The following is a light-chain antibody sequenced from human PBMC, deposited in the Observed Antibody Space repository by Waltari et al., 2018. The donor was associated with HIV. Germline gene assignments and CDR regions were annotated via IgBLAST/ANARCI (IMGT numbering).Light chain of an antibody. CDR1: SSNIGSNY. J-gene: IGLJ2*01. CDR3: AAWDNSLSVLVV. V-gene: IGLV1-47*01. Sequence: QSVLTQPPSASGTPAQRVTISCSGTSSNIGSNYVYWYQQLPGTAPKLLSYRNNQRPSGVPDRFSGSKSGTSASLAISGLRSEDEADYYCAAWDNSLSVLVVFGGGTKLTVL. CDR2: RNN.